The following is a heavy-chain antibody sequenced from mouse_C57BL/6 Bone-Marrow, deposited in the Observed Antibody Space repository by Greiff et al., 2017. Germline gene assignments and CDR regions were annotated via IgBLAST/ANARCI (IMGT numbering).Heavy chain of an antibody. CDR3: ARTGNYAWLDY. CDR2: IYPSSGNT. J-gene: IGHJ3*01. CDR1: GYTFTSYC. V-gene: IGHV1-81*01. Sequence: VQLVESGAELVRPGASVKLSCKASGYTFTSYCITWVKQRTGQGLEWIGEIYPSSGNTYYNEKFKGKATLTADKSSSTAYMELSSLTSEDSAVYFCARTGNYAWLDYWGQGTLVTVSA. D-gene: IGHD2-1*01.